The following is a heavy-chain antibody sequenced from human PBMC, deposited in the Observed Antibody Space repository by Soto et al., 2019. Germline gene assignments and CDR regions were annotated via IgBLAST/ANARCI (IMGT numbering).Heavy chain of an antibody. CDR1: GFTFSTYA. V-gene: IGHV3-23*01. CDR3: AKDGAYSSSSLYYFDY. D-gene: IGHD6-6*01. J-gene: IGHJ4*02. CDR2: ISGSGDRT. Sequence: EVQLLESGGGLVQPGGSLRLSCAASGFTFSTYAMNWVRQAPGKGLEWVSAISGSGDRTYYADSVRGRFTISKDSSKNTLYLQMNSRRAEDTAVYYCAKDGAYSSSSLYYFDYWGQGTLVTVSS.